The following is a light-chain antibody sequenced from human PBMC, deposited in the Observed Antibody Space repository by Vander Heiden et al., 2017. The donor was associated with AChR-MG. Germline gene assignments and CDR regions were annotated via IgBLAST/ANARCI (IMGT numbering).Light chain of an antibody. J-gene: IGKJ1*01. CDR2: LGS. Sequence: DIVMTQSPLSLPVTPGEPASIPCRSSQSLLFSNGYNYLDWYLQKPGQSPQLLVYLGSTRASGVPDRFSGSGSGTDFTLKISRVEAEDVGIYYCRQPLQSPWTFGQGTKVEIK. CDR1: QSLLFSNGYNY. CDR3: RQPLQSPWT. V-gene: IGKV2-28*01.